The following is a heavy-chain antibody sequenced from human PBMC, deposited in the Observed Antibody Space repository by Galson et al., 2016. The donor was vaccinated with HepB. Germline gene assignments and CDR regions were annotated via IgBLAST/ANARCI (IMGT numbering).Heavy chain of an antibody. V-gene: IGHV3-11*06. CDR3: ARVFETTAAGTYDY. D-gene: IGHD6-13*01. CDR2: ISSSGTHT. CDR1: GFTFSDLY. Sequence: SLRLSCAASGFTFSDLYMTWIRLAPGKGLEWVSYISSSGTHTPYADSVRGRFTISRDNAKNSLYLEMNSLRAEDTAVYFCARVFETTAAGTYDYWGQGTLVTVSS. J-gene: IGHJ4*02.